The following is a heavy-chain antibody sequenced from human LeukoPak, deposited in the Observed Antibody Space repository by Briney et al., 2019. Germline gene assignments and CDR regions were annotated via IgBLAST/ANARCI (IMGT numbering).Heavy chain of an antibody. CDR1: GFTFGSYG. CDR3: AVGYSSGWYKLDY. J-gene: IGHJ4*02. V-gene: IGHV3-30*03. CDR2: ISYDGSHK. D-gene: IGHD6-19*01. Sequence: GRSLRLSCAASGFTFGSYGMHWVRQAPGKGLEWVAVISYDGSHKYYADSVKGRFTISRDNSKNTLYLQMNSLRADDTAVYYCAVGYSSGWYKLDYWGQGTLVTVSS.